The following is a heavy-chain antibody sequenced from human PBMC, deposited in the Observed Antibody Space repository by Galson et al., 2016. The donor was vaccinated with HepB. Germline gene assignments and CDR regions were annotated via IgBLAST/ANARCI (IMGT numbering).Heavy chain of an antibody. CDR2: IFYTGSS. D-gene: IGHD3-10*01. V-gene: IGHV4-31*03. J-gene: IGHJ4*02. CDR3: GRVRGRLTDY. Sequence: TLSLTCTVSGGSINSGNYYWNWIRQHPVRGLEWIGYIFYTGSSHYNPSLESRVSMSVDRSKSQFSLRLTSVTAADTAVYFCGRVRGRLTDYWGQGTLVTVSS. CDR1: GGSINSGNYY.